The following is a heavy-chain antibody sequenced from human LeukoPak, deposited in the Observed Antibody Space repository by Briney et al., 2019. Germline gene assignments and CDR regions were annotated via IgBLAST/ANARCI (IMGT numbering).Heavy chain of an antibody. CDR3: ARDDIAAAGRVY. V-gene: IGHV3-53*01. J-gene: IGHJ4*02. D-gene: IGHD6-13*01. CDR1: GFTVSSNY. Sequence: GGSLRLSCAASGFTVSSNYMSWVRQAPGKGLEWVSVIYSGGSTYYADSVKGRFTISRDNSKNTLYLQMNSLRAEDTAVYYCARDDIAAAGRVYWGQGTLVPVSS. CDR2: IYSGGST.